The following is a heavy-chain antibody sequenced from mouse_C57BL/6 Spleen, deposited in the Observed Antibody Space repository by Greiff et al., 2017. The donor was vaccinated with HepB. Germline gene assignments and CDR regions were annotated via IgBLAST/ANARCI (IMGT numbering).Heavy chain of an antibody. V-gene: IGHV1-26*01. Sequence: EVQLQQSGPELVKPGASVKISCKASGYTFTDYYMNWVKQSHGKSLEWIGDINPNNGGTSYNQKFKGKATLTVDKSSSTAYMELRSLTSEDSAVYYCARGNYYGMGVYWGQGTSVTVSS. D-gene: IGHD1-1*01. CDR2: INPNNGGT. J-gene: IGHJ4*01. CDR3: ARGNYYGMGVY. CDR1: GYTFTDYY.